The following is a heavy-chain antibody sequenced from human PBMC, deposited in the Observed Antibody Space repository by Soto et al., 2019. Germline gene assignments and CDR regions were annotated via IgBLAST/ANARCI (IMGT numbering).Heavy chain of an antibody. CDR2: IYYSGST. CDR1: GGSINSGGYY. V-gene: IGHV4-31*03. J-gene: IGHJ4*02. D-gene: IGHD3-22*01. CDR3: ARARLAMRVPGGFDY. Sequence: QVQLQESGPGLVKPSQTLSLTCTVSGGSINSGGYYWTWIRQHPGKGLEWIGYIYYSGSTYYSPSINSRATISVDTSKSQFSLRLSPVTDADTAVYYCARARLAMRVPGGFDYWGQGTLVTVSS.